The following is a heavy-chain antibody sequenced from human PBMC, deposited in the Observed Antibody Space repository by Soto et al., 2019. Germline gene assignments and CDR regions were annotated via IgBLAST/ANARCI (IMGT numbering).Heavy chain of an antibody. J-gene: IGHJ4*02. V-gene: IGHV3-74*01. CDR3: ARGILGPDDY. CDR1: GFTFSSYW. CDR2: INGDGSST. Sequence: GGSLRLSCAASGFTFSSYWMHWVRQAPGKGLVWVSRINGDGSSTTYADSVKGRFTISSDNAKNTLYLQMNSLRAEDTALYYCARGILGPDDYWGQGTLVTVSS. D-gene: IGHD3-3*01.